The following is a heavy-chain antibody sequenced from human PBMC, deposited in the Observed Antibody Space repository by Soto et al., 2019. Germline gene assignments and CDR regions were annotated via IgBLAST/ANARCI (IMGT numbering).Heavy chain of an antibody. CDR1: GGTFSSYT. CDR3: ARGGDYYGSGSTTGDY. V-gene: IGHV1-69*02. CDR2: IIPILGIA. D-gene: IGHD3-10*01. J-gene: IGHJ4*02. Sequence: QVQLVQSGAEVKKPGSSVKVSCKASGGTFSSYTISWVRQAPGQGLEWMGRIIPILGIANYAQKFQGRVTITADKSTSTAYMELSSLRSEDTAVYYCARGGDYYGSGSTTGDYWGQGTLVTVSS.